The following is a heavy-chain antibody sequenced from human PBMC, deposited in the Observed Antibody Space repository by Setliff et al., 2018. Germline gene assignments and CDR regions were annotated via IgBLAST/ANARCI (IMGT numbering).Heavy chain of an antibody. CDR3: GRDPHTPTVTTRGDY. Sequence: PSETLSLTCAVSGVSISTSNWWSWVRQPPGKGLEWIGEIYHNGITNYNPSLKSRVSISVDKSKNQVSLKLNSVTAADTAVYYCGRDPHTPTVTTRGDYWGQGTQVTVSS. V-gene: IGHV4-4*02. CDR2: IYHNGIT. D-gene: IGHD4-17*01. CDR1: GVSISTSNW. J-gene: IGHJ4*02.